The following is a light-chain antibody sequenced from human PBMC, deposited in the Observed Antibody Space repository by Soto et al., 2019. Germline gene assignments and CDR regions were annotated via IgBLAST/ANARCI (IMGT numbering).Light chain of an antibody. V-gene: IGLV2-11*01. CDR3: CSYAGSSSYV. CDR1: SSDIGGYNY. J-gene: IGLJ1*01. Sequence: THARSGSSVPLGGGRITNTRTSSDIGGYNYVSWYQQHPGKAPKLMIYTVTKRPSGVPDRFSGSKSDNTASLTISGLQADDEADYYCCSYAGSSSYVFGTGTKSPS. CDR2: TVT.